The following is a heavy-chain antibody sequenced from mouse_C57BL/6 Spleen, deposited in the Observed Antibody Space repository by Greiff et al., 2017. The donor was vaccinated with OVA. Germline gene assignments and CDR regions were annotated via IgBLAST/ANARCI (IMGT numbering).Heavy chain of an antibody. CDR2: ISDGGSYT. V-gene: IGHV5-4*01. J-gene: IGHJ3*01. CDR3: ARDSSWFAY. D-gene: IGHD2-12*01. CDR1: GFTFSSYA. Sequence: EVHLVESGGGLVKPGGSLKLSCAASGFTFSSYAMSRVRQTPEKRLEWVATISDGGSYTYYPDNVKGRFTISRDNAKNNLYLQMSHLKSEDTAMYYCARDSSWFAYWGQGTLVTVSA.